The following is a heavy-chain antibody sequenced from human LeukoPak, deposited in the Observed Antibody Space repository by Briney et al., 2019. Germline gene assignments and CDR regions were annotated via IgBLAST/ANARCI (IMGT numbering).Heavy chain of an antibody. J-gene: IGHJ5*02. Sequence: PGGSLRLSCAASGFTFSSHSMNWVRQAPGKGLEWVSSISSSSSYIYYADSVKGRFTISRDNVKNSLYLQMNSLRAEDTAVYYCARDRDYGEPHNWFGPWGQGTLVSVSS. CDR3: ARDRDYGEPHNWFGP. V-gene: IGHV3-21*01. CDR2: ISSSSSYI. CDR1: GFTFSSHS. D-gene: IGHD4-17*01.